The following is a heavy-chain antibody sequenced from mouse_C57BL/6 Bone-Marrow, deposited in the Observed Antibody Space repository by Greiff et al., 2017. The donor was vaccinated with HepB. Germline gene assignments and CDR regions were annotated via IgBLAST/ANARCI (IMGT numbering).Heavy chain of an antibody. CDR1: GYTFTSYW. V-gene: IGHV1-59*01. D-gene: IGHD6-1*01. Sequence: QVQLQQPGAELVRPGTSVKLSCKASGYTFTSYWMHWVKQRPGQGLEWIGVIDPSDSYTNYNQKFKGKATLTGDTSSSTAYMQLSSLTSEDSAVYYCARCHLYAMDYWGQGTSVTVSS. J-gene: IGHJ4*01. CDR3: ARCHLYAMDY. CDR2: IDPSDSYT.